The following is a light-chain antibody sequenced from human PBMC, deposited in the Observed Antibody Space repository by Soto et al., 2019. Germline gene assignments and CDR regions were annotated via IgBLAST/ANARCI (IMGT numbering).Light chain of an antibody. V-gene: IGLV2-8*01. CDR1: SSDVGAYTY. Sequence: QSALTQPPSASGSPGQSVTISCTGTSSDVGAYTYVSWHQQHPGKAPKLMIYGVTERPSGVPDRFSGSKSGNTASLTVSGLQTEDEAYYYCSSYAGSNNYVFGTGTKVTVL. CDR2: GVT. J-gene: IGLJ1*01. CDR3: SSYAGSNNYV.